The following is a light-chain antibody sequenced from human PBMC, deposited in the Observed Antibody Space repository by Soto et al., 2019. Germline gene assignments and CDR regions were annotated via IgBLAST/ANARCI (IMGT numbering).Light chain of an antibody. CDR2: KAS. V-gene: IGKV1-5*03. J-gene: IGKJ1*01. Sequence: DIQMTQSPSTLPASIGDRVTITSWHSQTISSWLAWYQQKPRKAPKLLIYKASTLKSGVPSRFSGSGSGTEFTLTISSLQPDDFATYYCQHYNSYSEAFGQGTKVDIK. CDR1: QTISSW. CDR3: QHYNSYSEA.